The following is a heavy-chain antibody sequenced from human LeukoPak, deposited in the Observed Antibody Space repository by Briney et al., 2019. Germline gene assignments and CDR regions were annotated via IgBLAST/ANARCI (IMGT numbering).Heavy chain of an antibody. J-gene: IGHJ4*02. V-gene: IGHV3-15*01. CDR2: IKSKTDGGTT. D-gene: IGHD2-2*01. CDR1: GFTFSNAW. Sequence: PGGSLRLSCAASGFTFSNAWMSWVRQAPGKGLEWVGRIKSKTDGGTTDYAAPVKGRFTISRDDSKNTLYLQMNSLKTEDTAVYYCTTEDIVVVPAANYWGQGILVTVSS. CDR3: TTEDIVVVPAANY.